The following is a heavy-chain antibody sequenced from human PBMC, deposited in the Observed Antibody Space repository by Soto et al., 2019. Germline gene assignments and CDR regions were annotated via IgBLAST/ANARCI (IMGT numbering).Heavy chain of an antibody. Sequence: ETLSLTCTVSGGSIRSYYWSWVRQPPERGLEYIGYIYHSGITNYNPSLKSRLTISVDTSKNQFSLKLSSVTAADTAVYYCARARQWLSSHYFDSWGHGTLVTVSS. D-gene: IGHD6-19*01. V-gene: IGHV4-59*01. CDR3: ARARQWLSSHYFDS. CDR2: IYHSGIT. CDR1: GGSIRSYY. J-gene: IGHJ4*01.